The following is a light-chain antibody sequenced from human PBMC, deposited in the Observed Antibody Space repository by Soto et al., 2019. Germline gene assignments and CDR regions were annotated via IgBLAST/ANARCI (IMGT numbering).Light chain of an antibody. CDR3: QQYGGSPRT. V-gene: IGKV3-20*01. Sequence: EIDLTQSPCTLSLSPGEGATLSCRASQSVGGTFLAWYQQKGGQAPSLLIHAASNRTTGIPDRFSGSGSGTDFTLTISRLEPEDVAVYYCQQYGGSPRTFGQGTKVEVK. CDR2: AAS. J-gene: IGKJ1*01. CDR1: QSVGGTF.